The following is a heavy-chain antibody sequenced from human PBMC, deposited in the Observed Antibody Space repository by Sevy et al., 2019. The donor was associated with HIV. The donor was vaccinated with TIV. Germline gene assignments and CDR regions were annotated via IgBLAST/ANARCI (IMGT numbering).Heavy chain of an antibody. D-gene: IGHD3-3*01. CDR2: ISWNSGSI. V-gene: IGHV3-9*01. J-gene: IGHJ4*02. Sequence: SLRLSCAASGFTFDDYAMHWVRQAPGKGLEWVSGISWNSGSIGYADSVKGRFTISRDNAKNSLYLQMNSLRVEDTALYYCARLGSRGYYDIWSGYYAFDYWGQGTLVTVSS. CDR1: GFTFDDYA. CDR3: ARLGSRGYYDIWSGYYAFDY.